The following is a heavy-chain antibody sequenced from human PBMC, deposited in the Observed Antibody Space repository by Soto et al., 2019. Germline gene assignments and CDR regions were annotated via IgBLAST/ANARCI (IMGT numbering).Heavy chain of an antibody. D-gene: IGHD3-9*01. CDR2: IYYSGST. CDR1: GGSISSSSYY. J-gene: IGHJ4*02. V-gene: IGHV4-39*01. CDR3: ARLVYDILTGFDY. Sequence: PSETLSLTCTVSGGSISSSSYYWGWIRQPPGKGLEWIGSIYYSGSTYYNPSLKSRVTISVDTSKNQFSLKLSSVTAADTAVYYCARLVYDILTGFDYWGQGTLVTVSS.